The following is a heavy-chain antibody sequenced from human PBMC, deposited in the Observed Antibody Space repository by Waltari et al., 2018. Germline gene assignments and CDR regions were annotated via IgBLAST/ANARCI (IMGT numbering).Heavy chain of an antibody. V-gene: IGHV4-34*01. CDR3: ARAEGSSPYYFDY. D-gene: IGHD6-6*01. CDR1: GGSFSGYY. Sequence: QVQLQQWGAGLLKPSETLSLTCAVYGGSFSGYYWSWIRQPPGKGLEWSGEINHSGSTNYHTSRKSRVTISVDTSKNQVSLKRSSVTAAEPAVYYCARAEGSSPYYFDYWGQGTLVTVSS. J-gene: IGHJ4*02. CDR2: INHSGST.